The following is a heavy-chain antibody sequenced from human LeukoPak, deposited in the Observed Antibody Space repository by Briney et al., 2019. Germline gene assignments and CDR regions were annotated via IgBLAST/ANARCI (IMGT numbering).Heavy chain of an antibody. D-gene: IGHD3-22*01. V-gene: IGHV3-23*01. J-gene: IGHJ4*02. Sequence: SWIRQAPGKGLEWVSSIGDSGGSTYYADSVKGRFTISRDNSKNTLYLHMSSLRAEDTAVYYCAKDDSSGYTTRTYYFDYWGQGTLVTVSS. CDR2: IGDSGGST. CDR3: AKDDSSGYTTRTYYFDY.